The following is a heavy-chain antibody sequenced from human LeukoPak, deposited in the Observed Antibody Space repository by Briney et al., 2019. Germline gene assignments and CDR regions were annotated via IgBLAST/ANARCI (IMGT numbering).Heavy chain of an antibody. V-gene: IGHV3-30*18. CDR3: AKDSVGSSCSGC. J-gene: IGHJ4*02. CDR2: ISYDGSNK. Sequence: GGSLRLSCAASGFTFSSYGMHWVRQAPGKGLEWVAVISYDGSNKYYADSVKGRFTISRDNSKNTLYLQMNSLRAEDTAVYYCAKDSVGSSCSGCWGQGTLVTVSS. CDR1: GFTFSSYG. D-gene: IGHD6-13*01.